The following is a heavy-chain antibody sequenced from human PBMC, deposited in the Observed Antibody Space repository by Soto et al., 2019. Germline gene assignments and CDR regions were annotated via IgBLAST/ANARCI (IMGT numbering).Heavy chain of an antibody. J-gene: IGHJ6*02. CDR3: ARNLVRGVIWYSGMDD. V-gene: IGHV1-69*01. D-gene: IGHD3-10*01. CDR2: IIPIFGTA. Sequence: SCKASGGTFSSYAISWVRQAPGQGLEWMGGIIPIFGTASYAQKFQGRVTITADESTSTAYMELSSLRSEDTAVYYCARNLVRGVIWYSGMDDWGQGTTVTVSS. CDR1: GGTFSSYA.